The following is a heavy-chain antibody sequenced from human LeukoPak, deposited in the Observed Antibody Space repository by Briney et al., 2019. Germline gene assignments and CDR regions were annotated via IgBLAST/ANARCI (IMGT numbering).Heavy chain of an antibody. CDR1: GFTFDDYA. D-gene: IGHD3-22*01. V-gene: IGHV3-9*03. CDR2: ISWNSGSI. J-gene: IGHJ4*02. Sequence: GGSLRLSCAASGFTFDDYAMHWVRQAPGKGLEWVSGISWNSGSIGYADSVKGRFTISRDNAKNSLYLQTNSLRAEDMALYYCAKSDSSGYYLSCFDYWGQGTLVTVSS. CDR3: AKSDSSGYYLSCFDY.